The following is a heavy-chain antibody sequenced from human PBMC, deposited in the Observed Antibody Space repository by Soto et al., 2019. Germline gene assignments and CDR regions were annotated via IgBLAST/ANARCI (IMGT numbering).Heavy chain of an antibody. CDR3: ARGQGITIFFDGDYYMAV. Sequence: GASVKVSCKASGYTFTSYDINWVRQATGQGPEWMGWMNPNSGNTGYAQKFQGRVTMTRNTSISTAYMELSSLRSEDTAVYYCARGQGITIFFDGDYYMAVWGKGTTVTVSS. V-gene: IGHV1-8*01. CDR2: MNPNSGNT. D-gene: IGHD3-3*01. CDR1: GYTFTSYD. J-gene: IGHJ6*03.